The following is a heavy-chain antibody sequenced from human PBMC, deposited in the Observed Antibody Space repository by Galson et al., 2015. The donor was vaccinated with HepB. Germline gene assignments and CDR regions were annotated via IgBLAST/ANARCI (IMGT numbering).Heavy chain of an antibody. V-gene: IGHV3-11*06. CDR3: ARVADADYGDHSHFDY. D-gene: IGHD4-17*01. Sequence: SLRLSCAVSGFTFSDYYMSWIRQAPGKGLEWISYISSSRLYTNHADSVKGRFTISRDNDKNLLYLQISSARAEDTALYYCARVADADYGDHSHFDYWGQGTLVTVSS. CDR2: ISSSRLYT. J-gene: IGHJ4*02. CDR1: GFTFSDYY.